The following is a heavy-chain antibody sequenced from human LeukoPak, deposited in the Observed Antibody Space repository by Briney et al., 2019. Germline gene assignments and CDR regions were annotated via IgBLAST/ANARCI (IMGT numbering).Heavy chain of an antibody. V-gene: IGHV1-18*01. CDR1: GGTFSSYA. CDR2: ISAYNGNT. D-gene: IGHD3-22*01. CDR3: ARVYPYYYDSSGYYKDY. J-gene: IGHJ4*02. Sequence: ASVKVSCKASGGTFSSYAISWVRQAPGQGLEWMGWISAYNGNTNYAQKLQGRVTMTTDTSTSTAYMELRSLRSDDTAVYYCARVYPYYYDSSGYYKDYWGQGTLVTVSS.